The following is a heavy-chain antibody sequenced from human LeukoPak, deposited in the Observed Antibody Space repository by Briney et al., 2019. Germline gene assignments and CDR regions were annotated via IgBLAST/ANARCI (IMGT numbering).Heavy chain of an antibody. J-gene: IGHJ3*02. CDR2: INHSGST. Sequence: SETLSLTCAVYGGSFSGYYWSWVRQPPEKGLEWIGEINHSGSTNYNPSLKSRVTISVDTSKNQFSLKLSSVTAADTAVYYCARYLKAPTMIVVVGGAFDIWGQGTMVTVSS. D-gene: IGHD3-22*01. V-gene: IGHV4-34*01. CDR3: ARYLKAPTMIVVVGGAFDI. CDR1: GGSFSGYY.